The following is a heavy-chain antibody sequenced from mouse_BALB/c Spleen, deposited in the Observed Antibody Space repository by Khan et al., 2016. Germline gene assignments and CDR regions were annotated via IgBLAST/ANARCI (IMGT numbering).Heavy chain of an antibody. D-gene: IGHD1-1*01. CDR1: GYSIPRDYA. J-gene: IGHJ2*01. CDR2: ISYSGST. V-gene: IGHV3-2*02. CDR3: ARDYYGSSYCDY. Sequence: EVQLQESGPGLVKPSQSLSLTCTVTGYSIPRDYAWNWIRQFPGNKLEWMGYISYSGSTSYNPSLKSRISITRDTSKNQFFLQLNSVTTEDTATYYCARDYYGSSYCDYWGQGTTLTVSS.